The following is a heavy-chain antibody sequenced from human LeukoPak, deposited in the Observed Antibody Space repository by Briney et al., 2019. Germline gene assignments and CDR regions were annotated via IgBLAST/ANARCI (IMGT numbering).Heavy chain of an antibody. CDR1: GYSFILYG. CDR3: ARDDNYGIFVNVDY. V-gene: IGHV1-18*01. Sequence: GASVKVSCKTSGYSFILYGISWVRQAPGQGPERMGWISTSTGVTKYTQKFQGRVTLTTDTSTSTAYMELSSLRSDDTAVYYCARDDNYGIFVNVDYWGQGTLVTVSS. J-gene: IGHJ4*02. D-gene: IGHD4-11*01. CDR2: ISTSTGVT.